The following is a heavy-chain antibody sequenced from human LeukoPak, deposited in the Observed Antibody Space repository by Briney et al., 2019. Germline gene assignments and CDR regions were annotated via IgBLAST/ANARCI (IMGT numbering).Heavy chain of an antibody. D-gene: IGHD3-16*01. CDR1: GGSISGYY. CDR3: ARLNGGGLLWLIWFDP. V-gene: IGHV4-59*08. J-gene: IGHJ5*02. CDR2: IYYSGST. Sequence: SETLSLTCTVSGGSISGYYWSWIRQPPGKGLEWIAYIYYSGSTNYNPSLKSRVTISEDMSKNQFSLKLTSVTAADTAVYYCARLNGGGLLWLIWFDPWGQGTLVTVSS.